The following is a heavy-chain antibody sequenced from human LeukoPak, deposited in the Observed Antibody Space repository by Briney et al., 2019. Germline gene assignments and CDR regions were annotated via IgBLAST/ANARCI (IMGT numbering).Heavy chain of an antibody. CDR3: ARDSRYSRGVGDFDY. CDR1: EFTFSSHR. CDR2: IREDGSEK. J-gene: IGHJ4*02. Sequence: GGSLRLSCAASEFTFSSHRMSWVRQVAGKGLEWVANIREDGSEKYYVVSVKGRFTISRDNAKNSLFLQMNSLRAEDTAVYYCARDSRYSRGVGDFDYWGQGTLVIASS. D-gene: IGHD5-18*01. V-gene: IGHV3-7*03.